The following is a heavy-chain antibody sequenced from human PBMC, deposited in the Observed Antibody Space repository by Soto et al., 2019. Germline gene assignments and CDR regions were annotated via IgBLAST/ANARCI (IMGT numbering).Heavy chain of an antibody. V-gene: IGHV1-69*01. CDR2: IIPIFGTA. Sequence: QVQLVQSGAEVKKPGSSVKVSCKASGGTFSSYAISWVRQAPGQGLEWMGGIIPIFGTANYAQKFQGRVTITADESTSTAYMELSSLRSEDTAVYYCARDEIAAAGTLFGWFDPWGQGTLVTVSS. CDR1: GGTFSSYA. J-gene: IGHJ5*02. CDR3: ARDEIAAAGTLFGWFDP. D-gene: IGHD6-13*01.